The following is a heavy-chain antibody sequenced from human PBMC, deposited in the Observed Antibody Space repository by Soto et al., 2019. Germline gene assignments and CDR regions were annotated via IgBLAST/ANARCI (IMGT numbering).Heavy chain of an antibody. CDR3: ARVLAGATPVDY. CDR1: GYTFTSYA. CDR2: INAGNGNT. Sequence: QVQLVQSGAEEKKPGASVKVSCKASGYTFTSYAMHWVRQAPGQRLEWMGWINAGNGNTKYSQKFQGRVTITRDTSARTAYMDLSSLRSEDTAVYYCARVLAGATPVDYLGQGTLVTVSS. V-gene: IGHV1-3*05. J-gene: IGHJ4*02. D-gene: IGHD1-26*01.